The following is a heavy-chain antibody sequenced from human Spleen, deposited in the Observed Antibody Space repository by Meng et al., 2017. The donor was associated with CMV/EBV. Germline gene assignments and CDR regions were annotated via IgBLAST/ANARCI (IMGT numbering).Heavy chain of an antibody. D-gene: IGHD3-10*01. V-gene: IGHV4-39*07. Sequence: SETLSLTCSVSGDFITSSDFYWGWIRQPPGKGLEWIGHIYYNGNTYYNPSLKSRVTISVDTSKIQSSLNLNSVSAADTAVYYCARTHYGSGSSWFDPWGQGTLVTVSS. CDR2: IYYNGNT. J-gene: IGHJ5*02. CDR3: ARTHYGSGSSWFDP. CDR1: GDFITSSDFY.